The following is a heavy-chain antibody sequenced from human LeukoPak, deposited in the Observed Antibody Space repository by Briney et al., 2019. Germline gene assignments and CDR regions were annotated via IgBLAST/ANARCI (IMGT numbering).Heavy chain of an antibody. J-gene: IGHJ4*02. CDR1: VYTFTSYY. CDR2: INPSGGGT. D-gene: IGHD3-10*01. V-gene: IGHV1-46*01. CDR3: ARGYGSGSYTLLCFDY. Sequence: ASVKVSCKASVYTFTSYYMHWVRQAPGHGLGWMGIINPSGGGTSYAQKFQGRVTMARHTSTRTAYMELSSPRSEDTGVYYCARGYGSGSYTLLCFDYWGQGTLVSVSS.